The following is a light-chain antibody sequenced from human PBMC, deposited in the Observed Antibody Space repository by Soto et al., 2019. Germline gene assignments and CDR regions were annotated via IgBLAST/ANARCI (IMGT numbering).Light chain of an antibody. CDR1: QSVSSSY. CDR3: QQYVRSPPSWT. V-gene: IGKV3-20*01. Sequence: ETVLTQSPGTLSLSQGERATLSGRASQSVSSSYLAWYQQKPGQAPRLLIYAASSRATGIPDRFSGSGSGTDCTLTISRLEPEDFAVYYCQQYVRSPPSWTFGQGTKVEIK. CDR2: AAS. J-gene: IGKJ1*01.